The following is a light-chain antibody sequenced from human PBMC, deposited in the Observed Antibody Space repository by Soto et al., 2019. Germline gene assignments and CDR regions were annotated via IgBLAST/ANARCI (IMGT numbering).Light chain of an antibody. CDR1: QDVRSW. V-gene: IGKV1-12*02. J-gene: IGKJ1*01. CDR3: QQANSYPWT. CDR2: GAS. Sequence: DIQMTQSPSSVSASVGDRVTISCRASQDVRSWLAWYQQKPGKAPNLLIYGASTLQSGVPSRFSGSGSGTEFTLTISSLQPEDFATYYCQQANSYPWTFGQGTKVVIK.